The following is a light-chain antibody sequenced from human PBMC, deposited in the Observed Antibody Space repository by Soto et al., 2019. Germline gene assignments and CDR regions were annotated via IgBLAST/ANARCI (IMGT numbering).Light chain of an antibody. Sequence: DIQMTQSLSSLSASVGDTVTITCRASQSISNSLSWYQQKPGKAPKFLIYVASTLQRGVPSRFSGSGSGTDFTRTISSLQPEDDATYYCQQTFRPPYTFGQGTKLEIK. J-gene: IGKJ2*01. CDR3: QQTFRPPYT. CDR2: VAS. CDR1: QSISNS. V-gene: IGKV1-39*01.